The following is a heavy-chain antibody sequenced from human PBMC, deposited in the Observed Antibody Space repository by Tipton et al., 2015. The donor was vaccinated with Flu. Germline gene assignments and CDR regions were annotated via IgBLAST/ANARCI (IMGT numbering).Heavy chain of an antibody. J-gene: IGHJ6*03. CDR3: VRGMHV. Sequence: SLRLSCAASGFTFANYWMDWVRQAPGKGLEWVAKMNLDGSEIYYVASVKGRFTISRDDAKNTLYLQMNSLSVEDTAVYYCVRGMHVWGKGTTVTVSS. V-gene: IGHV3-7*01. CDR1: GFTFANYW. CDR2: MNLDGSEI.